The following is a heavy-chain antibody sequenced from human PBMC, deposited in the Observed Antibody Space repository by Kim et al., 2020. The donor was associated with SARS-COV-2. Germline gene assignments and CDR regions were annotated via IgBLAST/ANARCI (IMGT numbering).Heavy chain of an antibody. J-gene: IGHJ6*02. CDR1: GYTFTGYY. V-gene: IGHV1-2*02. CDR3: ARGGEYYYDSSGYYYYYYGMAV. CDR2: INPNSGGT. D-gene: IGHD3-22*01. Sequence: ASVKVSCKASGYTFTGYYMHWVRQAPGQGLEWMGWINPNSGGTNYAQKFQGRVTMTRDTSISTAYMELSRLRSDDTAVYYCARGGEYYYDSSGYYYYYYGMAVWGQGTTVTVSS.